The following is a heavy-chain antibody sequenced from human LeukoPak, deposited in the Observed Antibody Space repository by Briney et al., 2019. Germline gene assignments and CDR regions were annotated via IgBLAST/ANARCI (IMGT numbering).Heavy chain of an antibody. Sequence: GGSLRLSCAASGFTFFNAWMAWVRRAPGKGLEWVSAISGSGGSTYYADSVKGRFTISRDNSKNTLYLQMNSLRAEDTAVYYCAKDRSSGWYGDYYYMDVWGKGTTVTVSS. CDR3: AKDRSSGWYGDYYYMDV. J-gene: IGHJ6*03. CDR2: ISGSGGST. CDR1: GFTFFNAW. D-gene: IGHD6-19*01. V-gene: IGHV3-23*01.